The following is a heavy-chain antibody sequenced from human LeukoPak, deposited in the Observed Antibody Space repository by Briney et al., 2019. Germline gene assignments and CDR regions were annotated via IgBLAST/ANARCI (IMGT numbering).Heavy chain of an antibody. V-gene: IGHV4-34*01. CDR3: ASLGLWSSDLDY. CDR1: GGSFSDYY. CDR2: INHSGST. Sequence: SETLSLTCAVYGGSFSDYYWSWIRQPPGKGLEWIGEINHSGSTNYNPSLKSRVTISVDTSKNQFSLKLSSVTAADTAVYYCASLGLWSSDLDYWGQGTLVTVSS. D-gene: IGHD4/OR15-4a*01. J-gene: IGHJ4*02.